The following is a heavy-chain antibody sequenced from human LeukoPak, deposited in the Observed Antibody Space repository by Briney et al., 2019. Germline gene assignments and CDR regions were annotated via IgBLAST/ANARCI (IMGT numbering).Heavy chain of an antibody. CDR2: INHSGST. CDR3: ARGVAGTDWFDR. CDR1: GEPFSGYY. D-gene: IGHD6-19*01. V-gene: IGHV4-34*01. Sequence: SETLPLTCAVYGEPFSGYYWSWLRHPPGKGLQCIREINHSGSTNYNPSIKSRVTISVDTSKNQFSLKLSTVAAADTAVYYCARGVAGTDWFDRWGKGTQVNVSS. J-gene: IGHJ5*02.